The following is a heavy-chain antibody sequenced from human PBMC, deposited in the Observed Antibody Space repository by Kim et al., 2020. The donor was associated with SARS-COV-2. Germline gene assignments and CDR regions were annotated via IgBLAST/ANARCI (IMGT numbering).Heavy chain of an antibody. D-gene: IGHD2-21*02. CDR1: GFTFSSYA. Sequence: GGSLRLSCAASGFTFSSYAMHWVRQAPGKGLEWVAVISYDGSNKYYADSVKGRFTISRDNSKNTLYLQMNSLRAEDTAVYYCARDQGGDPYYYYGMDVWGQGTTVTVSS. J-gene: IGHJ6*02. CDR3: ARDQGGDPYYYYGMDV. CDR2: ISYDGSNK. V-gene: IGHV3-30*04.